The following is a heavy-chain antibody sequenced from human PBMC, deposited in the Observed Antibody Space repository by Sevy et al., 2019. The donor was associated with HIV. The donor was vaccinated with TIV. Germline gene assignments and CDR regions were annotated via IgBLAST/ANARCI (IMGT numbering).Heavy chain of an antibody. D-gene: IGHD1-26*01. CDR2: IISRAYGGTT. CDR1: GFTFGDYA. J-gene: IGHJ4*02. CDR3: TRDPVSGSSGSYSRVYYFDY. Sequence: GGSLRLSCTASGFTFGDYAMSWFRQAPGKGLEWVGFIISRAYGGTTEYAASVKGRFTISRDDSKSIAYLQMNSLKTEDTAVYYCTRDPVSGSSGSYSRVYYFDYWGQGTLVTVSS. V-gene: IGHV3-49*03.